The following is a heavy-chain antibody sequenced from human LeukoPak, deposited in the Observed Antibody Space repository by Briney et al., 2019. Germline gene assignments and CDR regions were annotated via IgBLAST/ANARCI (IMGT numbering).Heavy chain of an antibody. CDR3: ARYNTIFGVVIPTGWFDP. D-gene: IGHD3-3*01. CDR2: IYTSGST. V-gene: IGHV4-4*07. CDR1: GGSISSYY. J-gene: IGHJ5*02. Sequence: SETLSLTCTVSGGSISSYYWNWIRQPAGKGLEWIGHIYTSGSTNYNSSLKSRVTMSVDTSKNQFSVKLNSVIAADTAMYYCARYNTIFGVVIPTGWFDPWGQGTLVTVSS.